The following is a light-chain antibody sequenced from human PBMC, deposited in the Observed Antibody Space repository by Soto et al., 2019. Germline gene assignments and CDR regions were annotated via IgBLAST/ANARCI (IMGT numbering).Light chain of an antibody. CDR3: AAWDDSLSVV. Sequence: QSVLTQPPSASGTPGQRVTISCSGSRSNIGSNYVYWYQQLPGTAPKLLICRNDQRPSGVPDRFSGSKSGTSASLAISGLRSEDEADYYCAAWDDSLSVVFGGGTKVTVL. J-gene: IGLJ2*01. V-gene: IGLV1-47*01. CDR2: RND. CDR1: RSNIGSNY.